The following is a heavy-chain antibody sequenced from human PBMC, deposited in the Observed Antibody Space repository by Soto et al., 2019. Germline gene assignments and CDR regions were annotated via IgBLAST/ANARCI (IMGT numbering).Heavy chain of an antibody. CDR1: GGSVTSYY. V-gene: IGHV4-4*08. D-gene: IGHD1-26*01. CDR2: MSTSGVA. Sequence: QVQLQESGPGLVKSSETLSLTCSVSGGSVTSYYWSWIRLPPGKGLECIGYMSTSGVANYNPSPESRVTISVESSKNQFSLKLKSVTASDTAVYFCARLDLAYGGGYQFDYWGRGTLVSFTS. CDR3: ARLDLAYGGGYQFDY. J-gene: IGHJ4*02.